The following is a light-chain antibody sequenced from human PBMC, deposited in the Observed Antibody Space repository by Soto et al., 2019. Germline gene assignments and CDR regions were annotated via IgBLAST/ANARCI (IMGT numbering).Light chain of an antibody. Sequence: EVVLTQSPGTLSLSPGERATLSCRASQSLINTYVAWYQQKPGQAPRLLIYGASNRATGIPDRFSGSGSGTDFTLTISRLEPEDFAVYYCQHYGTSRTFGQGTKVDIK. J-gene: IGKJ1*01. CDR1: QSLINTY. CDR2: GAS. CDR3: QHYGTSRT. V-gene: IGKV3-20*01.